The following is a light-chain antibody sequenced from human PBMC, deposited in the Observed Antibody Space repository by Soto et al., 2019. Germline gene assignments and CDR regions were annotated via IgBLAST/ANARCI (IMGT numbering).Light chain of an antibody. V-gene: IGKV3-20*01. CDR3: QQYGGSPQT. CDR1: QSVSKY. J-gene: IGKJ1*01. Sequence: EIVLTQSPGTLALSPGEGATLSCRASQSVSKYLAWYQQKPGQAPRLLIYGASSRGTGIPDSFSGSGSGTDFTLTISRLEPEDFAVYYCQQYGGSPQTFGQGTKV. CDR2: GAS.